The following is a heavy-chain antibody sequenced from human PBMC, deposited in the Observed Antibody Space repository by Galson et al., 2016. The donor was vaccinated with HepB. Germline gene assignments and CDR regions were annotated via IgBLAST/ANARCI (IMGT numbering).Heavy chain of an antibody. D-gene: IGHD3-10*01. CDR3: AKGRVSGKRGLDFDY. CDR2: ISGSGGST. V-gene: IGHV3-23*01. J-gene: IGHJ4*02. CDR1: GFTFSSYA. Sequence: SLRLSCAASGFTFSSYAMSWVRQAPGKGPEWVSAISGSGGSTYYADSVKGRFTISRGNPKNTRYLQMNSLRAEDTAVYYCAKGRVSGKRGLDFDYWGQGTLVTVSS.